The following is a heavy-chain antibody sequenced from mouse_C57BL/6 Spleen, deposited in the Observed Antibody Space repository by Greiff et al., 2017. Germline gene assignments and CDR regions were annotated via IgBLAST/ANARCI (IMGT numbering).Heavy chain of an antibody. CDR1: GFTFSDYG. CDR3: ARGRDYDYFDY. D-gene: IGHD2-4*01. J-gene: IGHJ2*01. Sequence: EVMLVESGGGLVKPGGSLKLSCAASGFTFSDYGMHWVRQAPETGLEWVAYISSGSSTIYYADTVKGRFTISRDNAKNTLFLQMTSLRSEDTAMYYCARGRDYDYFDYWGQGTTLTVSS. V-gene: IGHV5-17*01. CDR2: ISSGSSTI.